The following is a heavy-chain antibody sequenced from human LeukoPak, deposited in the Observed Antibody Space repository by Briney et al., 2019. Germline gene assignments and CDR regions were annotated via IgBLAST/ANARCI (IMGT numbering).Heavy chain of an antibody. V-gene: IGHV3-30-3*01. J-gene: IGHJ6*02. CDR3: VREVAVSGTENGAFNV. CDR1: GFSFSSYA. Sequence: GGSLRLSCAASGFSFSSYAMHWLPQAPGKGLQGVVVISFDRHNRYWGDTLKARLTRSRDNSENTLHLQMISLRAEDKAVYLCVREVAVSGTENGAFNVWGPGTTVTVSS. D-gene: IGHD6-19*01. CDR2: ISFDRHNR.